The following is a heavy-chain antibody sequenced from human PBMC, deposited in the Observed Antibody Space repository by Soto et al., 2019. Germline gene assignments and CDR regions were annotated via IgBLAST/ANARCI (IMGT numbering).Heavy chain of an antibody. CDR1: GYTFTSYG. J-gene: IGHJ4*02. V-gene: IGHV1-18*01. CDR2: ISAYNGNT. D-gene: IGHD1-1*01. Sequence: QVQLVQSGAEVKKPGASVKVSCKASGYTFTSYGISWVRQAPGQGLEWMGWISAYNGNTNYAQKLQGRVTMTTDTPTRTAYMELRSLSPDDTAEYYCARDRGTSHKSGPVDYWGQGTLVTVS. CDR3: ARDRGTSHKSGPVDY.